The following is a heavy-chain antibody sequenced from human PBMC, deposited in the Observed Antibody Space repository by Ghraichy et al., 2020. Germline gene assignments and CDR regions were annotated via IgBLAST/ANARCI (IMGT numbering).Heavy chain of an antibody. D-gene: IGHD3-22*01. CDR3: ARGRLNYDSSGYSPPNFDC. V-gene: IGHV4-61*01. CDR2: IYYSGST. Sequence: SETLSLTCTVSGGSVSSGSYYWSWIRQPPGKGLEWIGYIYYSGSTNYNPSLKSRVTISVDTSKNQFSLKLSSVTAADTAVYYCARGRLNYDSSGYSPPNFDCWGQGTLVTVSS. CDR1: GGSVSSGSYY. J-gene: IGHJ4*02.